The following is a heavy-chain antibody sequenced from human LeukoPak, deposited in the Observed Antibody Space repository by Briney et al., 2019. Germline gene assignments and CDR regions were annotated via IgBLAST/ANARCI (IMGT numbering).Heavy chain of an antibody. Sequence: KASETLSLTCAVYGGSFSGYYWSWIRQPPGKGLEWIGEINHSGSTNYNPSLKSRVTISVDTSKNQFSLKLSSVTAADTAVYYCARGRWLQKRRPFDYWGQGTLVTVSS. V-gene: IGHV4-34*01. D-gene: IGHD5-24*01. CDR1: GGSFSGYY. CDR2: INHSGST. CDR3: ARGRWLQKRRPFDY. J-gene: IGHJ4*02.